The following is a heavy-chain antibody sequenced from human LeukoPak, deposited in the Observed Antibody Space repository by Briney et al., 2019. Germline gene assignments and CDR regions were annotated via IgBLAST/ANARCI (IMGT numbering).Heavy chain of an antibody. CDR2: ISGSGGTT. Sequence: GGSLRLSCAASGFTFSRYAMSWVRQAPGKGLEWVSAISGSGGTTYYADSVKGRFTISRDNSKSTLYLQMNSLRAEDTAVYYCAKEDCGVHSSTFDYWGQGTLVTVSS. CDR1: GFTFSRYA. CDR3: AKEDCGVHSSTFDY. D-gene: IGHD2-21*01. V-gene: IGHV3-23*01. J-gene: IGHJ4*02.